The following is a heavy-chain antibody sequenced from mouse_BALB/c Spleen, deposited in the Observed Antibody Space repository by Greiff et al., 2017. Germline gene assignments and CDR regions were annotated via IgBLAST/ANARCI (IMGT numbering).Heavy chain of an antibody. CDR2: IDPANGNT. V-gene: IGHV14-3*02. CDR3: ARSGYRYDVFYAMDY. Sequence: VHVKQSGAELVKPGASVKLSCTASGFNIKDTYMHWVKQRPEQGLEWIGRIDPANGNTKYDPKFQGKATITADTSSNTAYLQLSSLTSEDTAVYYCARSGYRYDVFYAMDYWGQGTSVTVSS. D-gene: IGHD2-14*01. CDR1: GFNIKDTY. J-gene: IGHJ4*01.